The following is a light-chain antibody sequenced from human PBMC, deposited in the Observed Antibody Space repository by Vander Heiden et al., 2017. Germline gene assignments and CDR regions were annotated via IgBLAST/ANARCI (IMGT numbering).Light chain of an antibody. J-gene: IGLJ2*01. CDR1: HIRSKS. CDR3: QVGDRSSDHVV. V-gene: IGLV3-21*02. Sequence: SYVLTQPPSVSVAPGQTARITCGGNHIRSKSVYWYQPKPGQAPGLVVDDGGNRPSGIPERFSGSNSENTATLTISRVEAGDEADYYCQVGDRSSDHVVFGGGTKGTVL. CDR2: DGG.